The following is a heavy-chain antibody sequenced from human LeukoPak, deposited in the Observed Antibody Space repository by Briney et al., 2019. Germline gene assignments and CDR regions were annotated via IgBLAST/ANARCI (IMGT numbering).Heavy chain of an antibody. CDR1: GFTFSSYS. D-gene: IGHD3-3*01. Sequence: GGSLRLSCAASGFTFSSYSMNWVRQAPGKGLEWVSSISSSSSYIYYADSVKGQFTISRDNAKNSLYLQMNSLRAEDTAVYYCARVTLPTYDFWSGYPLDYWGQGTLVTVSS. CDR2: ISSSSSYI. CDR3: ARVTLPTYDFWSGYPLDY. J-gene: IGHJ4*02. V-gene: IGHV3-21*01.